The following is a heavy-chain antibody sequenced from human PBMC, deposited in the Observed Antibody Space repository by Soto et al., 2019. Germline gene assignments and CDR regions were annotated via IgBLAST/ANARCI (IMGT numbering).Heavy chain of an antibody. CDR1: GYTFSSYW. CDR3: ARQGSTGAMYFYGMDV. Sequence: GESLKISCKGSGYTFSSYWIAWVRQLPGKGLEWMGIIYPDDSDTRYSPSFQGQVTISADKSINTAYLQWSSLRASDTAMYYCARQGSTGAMYFYGMDVWGQGTTVTVSS. V-gene: IGHV5-51*01. J-gene: IGHJ6*02. D-gene: IGHD2-2*01. CDR2: IYPDDSDT.